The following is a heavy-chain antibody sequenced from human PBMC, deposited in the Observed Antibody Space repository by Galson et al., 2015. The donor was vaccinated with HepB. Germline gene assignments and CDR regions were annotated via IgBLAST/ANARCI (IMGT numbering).Heavy chain of an antibody. CDR1: GFTFSSYW. Sequence: SLRLSCAASGFTFSSYWMNWVRRAPGKGLEWVANINQDGTEKYYVDSVKGRFTISRDNAKNSLYVQMSNLRAEDTAIYYCARDYDPAARPLSYFDLWGRGTLVTVSS. V-gene: IGHV3-7*01. CDR2: INQDGTEK. J-gene: IGHJ2*01. CDR3: ARDYDPAARPLSYFDL. D-gene: IGHD3-3*01.